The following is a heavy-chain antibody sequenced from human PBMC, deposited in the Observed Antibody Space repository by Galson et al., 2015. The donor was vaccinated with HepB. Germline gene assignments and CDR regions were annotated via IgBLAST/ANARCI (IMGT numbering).Heavy chain of an antibody. CDR3: VKGGGYSAIRGRGGFDS. J-gene: IGHJ4*02. Sequence: SLRLSCAVSGFTLSSFWMTWVRQAPGKGLQWVAVITYDGTNKFYARSVKGRFTISRDNSGNTLFLYMNSLRPEDTALYYCVKGGGYSAIRGRGGFDSWGQGALVTVSS. D-gene: IGHD5-24*01. CDR1: GFTLSSFW. CDR2: ITYDGTNK. V-gene: IGHV3-30*03.